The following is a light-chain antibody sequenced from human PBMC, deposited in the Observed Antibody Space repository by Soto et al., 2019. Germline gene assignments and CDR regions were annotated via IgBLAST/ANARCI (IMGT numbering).Light chain of an antibody. CDR3: QSYDIPSASV. V-gene: IGLV1-40*01. CDR2: DDT. Sequence: QSVLTQPPSVSGAPGQRVTISCTGSSSNIGTGYDVHWYQQVPGKAPKLLIYDDTNRPSGVPDRFSGSKSGTSASLAIAGLQAEDEADYYCQSYDIPSASVFGGGTKLTVL. CDR1: SSNIGTGYD. J-gene: IGLJ3*02.